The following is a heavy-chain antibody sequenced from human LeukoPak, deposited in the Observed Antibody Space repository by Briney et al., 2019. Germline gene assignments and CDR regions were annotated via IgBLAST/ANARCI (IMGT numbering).Heavy chain of an antibody. V-gene: IGHV3-23*01. J-gene: IGHJ4*02. Sequence: PGGSLRLSCAASGFTFSSYAMSWVRQAPGKGLEWVSAISGSGGSTYYADSVKGRFTISRDNSKNTLYLQMNSLRAEDTAVYYCAITSTLYYDFWSGIDYWGQGTLVTVSS. D-gene: IGHD3-3*01. CDR3: AITSTLYYDFWSGIDY. CDR1: GFTFSSYA. CDR2: ISGSGGST.